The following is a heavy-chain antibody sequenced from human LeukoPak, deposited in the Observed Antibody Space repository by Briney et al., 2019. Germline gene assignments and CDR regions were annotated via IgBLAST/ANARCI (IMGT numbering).Heavy chain of an antibody. CDR1: GFTFSSYG. CDR2: ISYDGSNK. V-gene: IGHV3-30*18. Sequence: RRSLRLSCAASGFTFSSYGMHWVCQAPGKGLEWVSVISYDGSNKYYADSVKGRFTISRDNSKNTLFLQMNSLRAEDTAVYYCAKADSSGWSFDYWGQGTLVTVSS. CDR3: AKADSSGWSFDY. D-gene: IGHD6-19*01. J-gene: IGHJ4*02.